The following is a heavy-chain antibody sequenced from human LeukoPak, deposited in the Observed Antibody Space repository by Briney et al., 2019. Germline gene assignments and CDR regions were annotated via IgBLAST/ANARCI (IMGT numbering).Heavy chain of an antibody. D-gene: IGHD6-13*01. Sequence: PGGSLRLSSAASAFTVSSNYMSWVRQAPGRGLEGVSVIYSGGSTYYADSVKGRFTISRDNSKNTLYLQMNSRRAEDTAVYYCARRASSSYYYMDVWGKGTTGTVS. CDR1: AFTVSSNY. CDR2: IYSGGST. CDR3: ARRASSSYYYMDV. V-gene: IGHV3-53*01. J-gene: IGHJ6*03.